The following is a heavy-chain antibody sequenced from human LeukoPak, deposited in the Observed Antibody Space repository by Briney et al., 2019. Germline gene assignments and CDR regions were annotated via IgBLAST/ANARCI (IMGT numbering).Heavy chain of an antibody. D-gene: IGHD3-10*01. CDR2: IYYSGST. V-gene: IGHV4-59*08. CDR3: ARRYYYGSGSYYMEGWFDP. J-gene: IGHJ5*02. Sequence: ASETLSLTCTVSGGSISSYYWSWIRQPPGKGLEWIGCIYYSGSTNYNPSLKSRVTISVDTSKNQFSLKLSSVTAADTAVYYCARRYYYGSGSYYMEGWFDPWGQGTLVTVSS. CDR1: GGSISSYY.